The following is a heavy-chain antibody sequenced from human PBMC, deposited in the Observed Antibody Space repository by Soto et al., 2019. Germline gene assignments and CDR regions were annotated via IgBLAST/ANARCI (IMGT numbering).Heavy chain of an antibody. CDR2: INSDGSST. CDR3: ARAQTSYYYDSSGYWALGY. CDR1: GFTFSSYW. J-gene: IGHJ4*02. V-gene: IGHV3-74*01. Sequence: GGSLRLSCAASGFTFSSYWMHWVRQAPGKGLVWVSRINSDGSSTSYADSVKGRFTISRDNAKNTLYLQMNSLRAEDTAVYYCARAQTSYYYDSSGYWALGYWGQGTLVTVSS. D-gene: IGHD3-22*01.